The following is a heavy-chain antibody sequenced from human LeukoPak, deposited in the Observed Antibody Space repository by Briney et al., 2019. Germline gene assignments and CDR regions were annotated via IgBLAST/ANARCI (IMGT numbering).Heavy chain of an antibody. CDR3: ARADRLHGGPYLIGP. D-gene: IGHD2-21*01. Sequence: GASVKVSCKASGYSFTDYYMHWVRQAPGQGLEWMGWINLNNGDIKSAQKFQGRVTMTRDTSITTVYMEVSWLTSDDTAFYYCARADRLHGGPYLIGPWGQGTLVTASS. V-gene: IGHV1-2*02. CDR1: GYSFTDYY. J-gene: IGHJ5*02. CDR2: INLNNGDI.